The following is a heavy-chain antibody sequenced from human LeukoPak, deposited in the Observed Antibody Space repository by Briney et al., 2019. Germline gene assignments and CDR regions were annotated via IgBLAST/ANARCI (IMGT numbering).Heavy chain of an antibody. CDR2: INEDGGGK. CDR3: ATRRCSIAACRASSYRCFDF. Sequence: PGGSLRLSCTASGFTFSSNWMTWVRQARGKGLEWVANINEDGGGKYYVESVKGRFTISRDNARNSVHLELSNLRAEDTAVYYCATRRCSIAACRASSYRCFDFWGKGTTVIVSS. CDR1: GFTFSSNW. D-gene: IGHD2-2*01. J-gene: IGHJ6*04. V-gene: IGHV3-7*01.